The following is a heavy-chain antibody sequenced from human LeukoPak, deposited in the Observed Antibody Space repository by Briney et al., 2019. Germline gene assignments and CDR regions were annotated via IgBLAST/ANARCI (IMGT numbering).Heavy chain of an antibody. Sequence: GGSLRLSCAASGFTFSSYGMHWVRQAPGKGLEWVAVISYDGSNKYYADSVKGRFTISRDNSKNTLYLQMNSLRAEDTAVYYCAKDGVSGSYYGYYYYMDVWGKGTTVTVSS. CDR2: ISYDGSNK. D-gene: IGHD1-26*01. J-gene: IGHJ6*03. V-gene: IGHV3-30*18. CDR3: AKDGVSGSYYGYYYYMDV. CDR1: GFTFSSYG.